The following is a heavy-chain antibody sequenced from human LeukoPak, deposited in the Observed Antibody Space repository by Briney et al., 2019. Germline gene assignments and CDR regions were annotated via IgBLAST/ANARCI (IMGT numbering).Heavy chain of an antibody. CDR1: GFGFSSYA. Sequence: GGSLRLSCSASGFGFSSYAMHWVRQVPGKGLEYVSTISSNGGSTYYVDSVKGRFTISRDNSKNTLYLQMSSLRPEDMAVYYCVKDGSSLCSYGSYYFDNWGQGTLVTVSS. V-gene: IGHV3-64D*09. J-gene: IGHJ4*02. CDR3: VKDGSSLCSYGSYYFDN. CDR2: ISSNGGST. D-gene: IGHD5-18*01.